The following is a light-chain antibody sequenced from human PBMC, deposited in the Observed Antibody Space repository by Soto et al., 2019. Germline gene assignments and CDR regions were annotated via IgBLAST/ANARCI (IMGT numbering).Light chain of an antibody. CDR1: QVVSSNY. V-gene: IGKV3-20*01. J-gene: IGKJ4*01. CDR2: GAS. Sequence: EIVLTQSPDTLSLSPRERATLSCRASQVVSSNYLAWYQQRPGQTPRLLIYGASSRATGIPDRFSGSGSGTDFTLTISRLEPEDFATYYCQQANSFPLTFGGGTKVDIK. CDR3: QQANSFPLT.